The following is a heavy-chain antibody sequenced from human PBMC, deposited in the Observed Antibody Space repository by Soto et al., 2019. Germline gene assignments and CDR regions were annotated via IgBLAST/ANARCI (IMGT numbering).Heavy chain of an antibody. V-gene: IGHV4-59*08. CDR1: GGSIGSFY. CDR2: VYYSGST. CDR3: ASRGYRYGYFDY. J-gene: IGHJ4*02. Sequence: PSETLSLTCTVSGGSIGSFYWTWIRQPPGKGLEWVGYVYYSGSTNYNPSLKSRVTISVDTSKNQFSLKLSSVTAADTAVYYCASRGYRYGYFDYWGQRTLVTVSS. D-gene: IGHD5-18*01.